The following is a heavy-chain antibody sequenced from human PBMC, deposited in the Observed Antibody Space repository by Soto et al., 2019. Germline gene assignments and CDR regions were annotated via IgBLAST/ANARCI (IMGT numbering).Heavy chain of an antibody. Sequence: QVQLVQSGAEVKKPGSSVKVSCKASGGTFSSYAISWVRQAPGQGLEWMGGIIPIFGTANYAQKFQGRVTITADESTSTSYMELSSLRSEDTAVYYCARERKDRSGWYEKQFDSWGQGTLVTVSS. V-gene: IGHV1-69*01. CDR1: GGTFSSYA. CDR3: ARERKDRSGWYEKQFDS. J-gene: IGHJ4*02. D-gene: IGHD6-19*01. CDR2: IIPIFGTA.